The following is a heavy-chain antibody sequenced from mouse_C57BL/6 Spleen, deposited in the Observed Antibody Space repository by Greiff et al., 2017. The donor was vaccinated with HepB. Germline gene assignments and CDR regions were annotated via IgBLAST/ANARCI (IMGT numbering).Heavy chain of an antibody. V-gene: IGHV1-50*01. CDR2: IDPSDSYT. CDR3: AREDGYYPDY. D-gene: IGHD2-3*01. CDR1: GYTFTSYW. J-gene: IGHJ2*01. Sequence: QVQLQQPGAELVKPGASVKLSCKASGYTFTSYWMQWVKQRPGQGLEWIGEIDPSDSYTNYNQKFKGKATLTVDTSSSTAYMQLSSLTSEDSAVYYCAREDGYYPDYWGQGTTLTVSS.